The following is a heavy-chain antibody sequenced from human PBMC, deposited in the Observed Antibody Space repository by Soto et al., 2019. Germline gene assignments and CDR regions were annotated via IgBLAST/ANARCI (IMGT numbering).Heavy chain of an antibody. Sequence: SLRLSCAASGFTFDDYAMHWGRQAPAKGLEWVSGISWNNGTIGYGDSVKGPFTISRDNAKKSLYLQMNSPRAEATAFYYFAPAGFALPSCSGVNVWGQGATDAASS. J-gene: IGHJ6*02. CDR2: ISWNNGTI. CDR1: GFTFDDYA. CDR3: APAGFALPSCSGVNV. D-gene: IGHD2-2*01. V-gene: IGHV3-9*01.